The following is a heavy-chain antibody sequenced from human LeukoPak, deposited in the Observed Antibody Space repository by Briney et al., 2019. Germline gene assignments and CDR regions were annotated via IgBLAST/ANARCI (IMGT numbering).Heavy chain of an antibody. CDR1: DGSISSYY. D-gene: IGHD5-12*01. CDR3: ARAVGDSGHGRCFDY. V-gene: IGHV4-59*01. Sequence: PSETLSLTCTVSDGSISSYYWSWIRQPPRKGLEWIGNVENTGNINYNPSLESRVTISVDTSKNQFSLRLNSVTAADTAVYYCARAVGDSGHGRCFDYWGQGTLVTVSS. J-gene: IGHJ4*02. CDR2: VENTGNI.